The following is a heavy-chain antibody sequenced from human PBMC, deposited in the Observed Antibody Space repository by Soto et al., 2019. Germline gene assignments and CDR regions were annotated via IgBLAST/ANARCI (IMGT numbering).Heavy chain of an antibody. V-gene: IGHV4-59*01. Sequence: QVQLQESGPGLVKPSETLSLTCTVSGGSISSYYWSWIRQPPGKGLEWIGYIYYSGSTNYNPSLKSRLTISVETSKNQFALKLSSVTAADTAVYYCAREGYSSNWSIYGMDVWGQGTTVTVS. D-gene: IGHD6-13*01. CDR3: AREGYSSNWSIYGMDV. J-gene: IGHJ6*02. CDR1: GGSISSYY. CDR2: IYYSGST.